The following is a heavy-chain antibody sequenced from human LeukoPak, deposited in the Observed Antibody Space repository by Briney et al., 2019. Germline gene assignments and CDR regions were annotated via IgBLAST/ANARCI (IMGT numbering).Heavy chain of an antibody. Sequence: PSETLSLTCTVSGGSISSSSYYWGWIRQPPGKGLEWIGSIYYSGSTYYNPSLKSRVTISVDTSKNQFSLKLSSVTAADTAVYYCARPSVDTAMVMDWGQGTLVTVSS. V-gene: IGHV4-39*01. D-gene: IGHD5-18*01. CDR2: IYYSGST. CDR3: ARPSVDTAMVMD. J-gene: IGHJ4*02. CDR1: GGSISSSSYY.